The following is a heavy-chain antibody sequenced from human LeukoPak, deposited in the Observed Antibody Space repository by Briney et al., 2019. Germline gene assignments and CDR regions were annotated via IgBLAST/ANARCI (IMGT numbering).Heavy chain of an antibody. CDR3: ARRGIVGATGRGNWFDR. D-gene: IGHD1-26*01. CDR1: GFTFSSYA. Sequence: PGRSLRLSCAASGFTFSSYALHWVRQAPGKGLEWVAVISYDGSNEYYADSVKGRFTISRDNSKNSLYLQMNSLGAEDTAVYYCARRGIVGATGRGNWFDRWGQGTLVTVSS. V-gene: IGHV3-30*04. CDR2: ISYDGSNE. J-gene: IGHJ5*02.